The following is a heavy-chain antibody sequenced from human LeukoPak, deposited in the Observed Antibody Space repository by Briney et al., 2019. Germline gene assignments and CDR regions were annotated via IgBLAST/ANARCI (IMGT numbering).Heavy chain of an antibody. CDR2: ISYDGSNK. Sequence: GGSLRLSCAASGFTFSSYGMHWVRQAPGKGLEWVAVISYDGSNKYYADFVKGRFTISRDNSKNTLYLQMNSLRAEDTAVYYCAKAAAMVQYNWFDPWGQGTLVTVSS. J-gene: IGHJ5*02. CDR3: AKAAAMVQYNWFDP. CDR1: GFTFSSYG. V-gene: IGHV3-30*18. D-gene: IGHD5-18*01.